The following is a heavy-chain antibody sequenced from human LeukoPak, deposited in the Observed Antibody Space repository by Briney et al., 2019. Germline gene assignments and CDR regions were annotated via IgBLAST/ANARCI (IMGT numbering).Heavy chain of an antibody. CDR2: IRSKAYGGTT. CDR3: TRLRFLEWLFPDY. J-gene: IGHJ4*02. Sequence: PGRSLRLSCTASGFTFGDYAMSWVRQAPGKGLEWVGFIRSKAYGGTTEYAASVKGRFTISRDDSKSIAYLQMNSLKTEDTAVYYCTRLRFLEWLFPDYWGQGTLDTVSS. D-gene: IGHD3-3*01. CDR1: GFTFGDYA. V-gene: IGHV3-49*04.